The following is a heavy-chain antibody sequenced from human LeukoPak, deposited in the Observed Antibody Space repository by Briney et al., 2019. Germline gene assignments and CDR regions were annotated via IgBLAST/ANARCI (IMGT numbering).Heavy chain of an antibody. CDR1: GGSFSGYY. J-gene: IGHJ5*02. V-gene: IGHV4-34*01. Sequence: SETLSLTCAVYGGSFSGYYWTWIRQPPGKGLGWIGEINHNGSTSYNPSLKSRVTISVDTSKNQFSLKLTSVTAADTAVYYCARHYYDISGYYYVGVWFDPWGQGTLVTVSS. D-gene: IGHD3-22*01. CDR3: ARHYYDISGYYYVGVWFDP. CDR2: INHNGST.